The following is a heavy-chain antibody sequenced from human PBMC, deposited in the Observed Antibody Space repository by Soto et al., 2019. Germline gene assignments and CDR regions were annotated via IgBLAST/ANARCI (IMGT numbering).Heavy chain of an antibody. J-gene: IGHJ4*02. V-gene: IGHV1-69*01. CDR1: GGTFSSYR. CDR2: IVPIYRTA. Sequence: QVQLVQSGAEVKKPGSSVKVSCKASGGTFSSYRINWVRQAPGQGLEWVGGIVPIYRTADYAQKFQGRVTITADESARTSYRELRSMKAQDTAGYYCVRDSGAKLSSSWGQGSLGTVSS. CDR3: VRDSGAKLSSS. D-gene: IGHD6-13*01.